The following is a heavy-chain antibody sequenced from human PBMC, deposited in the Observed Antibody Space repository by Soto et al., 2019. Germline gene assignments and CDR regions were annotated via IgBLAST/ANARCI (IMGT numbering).Heavy chain of an antibody. J-gene: IGHJ4*02. Sequence: SETLSLTCTVSGGSISSYYWSWIRQPPGKGPEWIGYIYYSGSTNYNPSLKSRVTISVDTSKNQFSLKLSSVTAADTAVYYCAREVRYYYDSSGYLDYWGQGTLVTVSS. CDR2: IYYSGST. CDR1: GGSISSYY. V-gene: IGHV4-59*01. D-gene: IGHD3-22*01. CDR3: AREVRYYYDSSGYLDY.